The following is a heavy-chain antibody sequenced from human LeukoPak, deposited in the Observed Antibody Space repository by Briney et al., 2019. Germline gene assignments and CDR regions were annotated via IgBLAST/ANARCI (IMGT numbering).Heavy chain of an antibody. V-gene: IGHV1-2*02. CDR1: GYTFTGYY. D-gene: IGHD4-17*01. CDR3: ARDFGRAYGDKFDY. Sequence: ASVKVSCKASGYTFTGYYMHWVRQAPGQGLEWMGWINPNSGVTDYAQKFQGRVTMTRDTSISTAYMEVSSLKSDDTAVYYCARDFGRAYGDKFDYWGQGTLVTVSS. CDR2: INPNSGVT. J-gene: IGHJ4*02.